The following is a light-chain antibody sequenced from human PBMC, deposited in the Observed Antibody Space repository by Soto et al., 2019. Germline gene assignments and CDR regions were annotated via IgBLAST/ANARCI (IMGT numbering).Light chain of an antibody. Sequence: EIVMKQSPATLSVSPGERATLSCRASQSVSNNYLAWYQQKPGLAPRLLIYDASSRAAGIPDRFSGSGSGTDFTLTISRLEPEDFAVYYCQQYGSSPRTFGQGTKVDIK. CDR2: DAS. CDR3: QQYGSSPRT. CDR1: QSVSNNY. V-gene: IGKV3D-20*01. J-gene: IGKJ1*01.